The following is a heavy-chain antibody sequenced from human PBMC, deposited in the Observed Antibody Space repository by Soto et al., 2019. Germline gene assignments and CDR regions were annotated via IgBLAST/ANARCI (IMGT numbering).Heavy chain of an antibody. CDR2: IYYSGST. V-gene: IGHV4-39*01. CDR1: GGSISSSSYY. D-gene: IGHD3-10*01. J-gene: IGHJ6*03. Sequence: SETLSLTCTVSGGSISSSSYYWGWIRQPPGKGLEWIGSIYYSGSTYYNPSLKSRVTISVDTSKNQFSLKLSSVTAADTAVYYCARHPRGSGSYAYYYYYMDVWGKGTTVTVSS. CDR3: ARHPRGSGSYAYYYYYMDV.